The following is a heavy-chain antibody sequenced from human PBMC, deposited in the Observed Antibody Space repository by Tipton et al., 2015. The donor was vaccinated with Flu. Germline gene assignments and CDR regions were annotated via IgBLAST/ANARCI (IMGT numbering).Heavy chain of an antibody. CDR2: ISWDGATT. CDR1: GFKFDDYT. CDR3: AKDIGYYDFWSGSFDN. J-gene: IGHJ4*02. D-gene: IGHD3-3*01. V-gene: IGHV3-43*01. Sequence: SLRLSCAASGFKFDDYTMYWVRQAPGKGLEWVSLISWDGATTNYADSVKGRFTISRDNSKNSLYLQMNGLRTEDTAFYYCAKDIGYYDFWSGSFDNCGQGTLVTVSS.